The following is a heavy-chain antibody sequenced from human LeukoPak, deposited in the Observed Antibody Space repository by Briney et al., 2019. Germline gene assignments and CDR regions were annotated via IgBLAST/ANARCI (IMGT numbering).Heavy chain of an antibody. CDR2: INPSGGST. CDR1: GYTFTSYY. CDR3: ARGIPAAMPSLPEDWFDP. D-gene: IGHD2-2*01. J-gene: IGHJ5*02. Sequence: ASVKVSCKASGYTFTSYYMHWVRQAPGQGLEWMGLINPSGGSTSYAQKFRGRVTMTRDTSTSTVYMELSSLRSEDTAVYYCARGIPAAMPSLPEDWFDPWGQGTLVTVSS. V-gene: IGHV1-46*01.